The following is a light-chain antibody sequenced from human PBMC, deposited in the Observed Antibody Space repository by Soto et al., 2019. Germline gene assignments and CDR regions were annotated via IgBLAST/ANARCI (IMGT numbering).Light chain of an antibody. CDR2: GAS. V-gene: IGKV3-20*01. Sequence: ETVLTQSPGTLSLSPGERATLSCRASQSFHTNYLAWYQQRPGQAPRLLIYGASNRASGIPERFSGSGSGTDFTLTINRLEPEDSAVYFCQQYGSSPGFTFGGGTKLDIK. CDR3: QQYGSSPGFT. J-gene: IGKJ4*01. CDR1: QSFHTNY.